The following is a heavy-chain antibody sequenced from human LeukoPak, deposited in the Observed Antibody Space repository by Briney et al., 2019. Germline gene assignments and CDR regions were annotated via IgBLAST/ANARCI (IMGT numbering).Heavy chain of an antibody. CDR3: AKDGTSGSYYGMDY. CDR1: GFTFSSYA. Sequence: GGSLRLSCAASGFTFSSYAMSWVRQAPGKGLEWVSAISGSGGSTYYADSVKGRFTISRDNSKNTLYLQMNSPRAEDTAVYYCAKDGTSGSYYGMDYWGQGTLVTVSS. D-gene: IGHD1-26*01. CDR2: ISGSGGST. J-gene: IGHJ4*02. V-gene: IGHV3-23*01.